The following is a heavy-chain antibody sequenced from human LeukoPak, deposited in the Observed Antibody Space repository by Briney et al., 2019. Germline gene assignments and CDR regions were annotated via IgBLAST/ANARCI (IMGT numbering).Heavy chain of an antibody. Sequence: ASVTVSCKASGYTFTSYGISWVRQAPGQGLEWMGWISAYNGNTNYAQKLQGRVTMTTDTSTSTAYMELRSLRSDDTAVYYCATIGWAYDSSGYYNYWGQGTLVTVSS. CDR1: GYTFTSYG. J-gene: IGHJ4*02. CDR3: ATIGWAYDSSGYYNY. D-gene: IGHD3-22*01. CDR2: ISAYNGNT. V-gene: IGHV1-18*01.